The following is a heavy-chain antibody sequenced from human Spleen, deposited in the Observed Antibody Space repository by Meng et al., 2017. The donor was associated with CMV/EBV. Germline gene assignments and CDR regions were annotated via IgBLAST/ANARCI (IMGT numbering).Heavy chain of an antibody. J-gene: IGHJ4*02. CDR3: AKDPFEDSSGYSLHY. V-gene: IGHV3-30-3*01. Sequence: GESLKISCAASGFTFSSYAMHWVRQAPGKGLEWLAVISYDGTNIYYADSVKGRFTISRDNSKTTLYLQMSSLRAEDTAVYYCAKDPFEDSSGYSLHYWGQGTLVTVSS. D-gene: IGHD3-22*01. CDR1: GFTFSSYA. CDR2: ISYDGTNI.